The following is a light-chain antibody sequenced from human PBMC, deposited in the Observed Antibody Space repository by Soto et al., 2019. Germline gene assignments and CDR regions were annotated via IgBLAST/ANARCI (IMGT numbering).Light chain of an antibody. J-gene: IGKJ5*01. CDR2: GAS. Sequence: EIVMTQSPATLSVSPGERATLSCRASQSVSSNLAWYQQKPGQAPRLLLYGASTRATGIPARFSGSGSGTEFTLTISSLQSEDFAVYYCQQYNNSLITFGQGTRLEIK. CDR1: QSVSSN. V-gene: IGKV3-15*01. CDR3: QQYNNSLIT.